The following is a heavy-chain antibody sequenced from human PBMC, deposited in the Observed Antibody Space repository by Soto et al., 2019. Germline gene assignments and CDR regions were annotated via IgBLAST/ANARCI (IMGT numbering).Heavy chain of an antibody. CDR1: GGAFSSFT. V-gene: IGHV1-69*02. CDR2: IIPLLDLA. D-gene: IGHD3-10*01. CDR3: AKLGADDGAGAN. Sequence: QVPLVPSGAEVQAPGSSVQVSCKASGGAFSSFTISWVRQAPGKGLEWMGRIIPLLDLANYSQRYQGRVTITADTSTTPAYMELSSLDSEDAAVYFSAKLGADDGAGANWGKGTLVIVSS. J-gene: IGHJ4*02.